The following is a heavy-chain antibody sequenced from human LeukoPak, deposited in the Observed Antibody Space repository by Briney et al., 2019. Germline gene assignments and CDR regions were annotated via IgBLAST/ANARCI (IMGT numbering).Heavy chain of an antibody. CDR1: GITLSNYG. D-gene: IGHD2-2*01. CDR3: AKDKGSHIVVVPAAPHFDY. CDR2: ISGSGGGT. J-gene: IGHJ4*02. Sequence: PGGSLRLSCAVSGITLSNYGMSWVRQAPGKGLEWVAGISGSGGGTNYADSVKGRFTISRDNSKNTLYLQMNSLRAEDTAVYYCAKDKGSHIVVVPAAPHFDYWGQGTLVTVSS. V-gene: IGHV3-23*01.